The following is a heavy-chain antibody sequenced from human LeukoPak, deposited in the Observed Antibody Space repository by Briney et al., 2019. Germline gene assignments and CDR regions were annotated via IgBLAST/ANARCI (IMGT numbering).Heavy chain of an antibody. Sequence: ASVKASCKASGYTFTGYYMHWVRQAPGQGLEWMGWINPNSGGTNYAQKFQGRVTMTRDTSISTAYMELSRLRSDDTAVYYCARVTGEDYGDYYWGQGTLVTVSS. V-gene: IGHV1-2*02. J-gene: IGHJ4*02. CDR3: ARVTGEDYGDYY. CDR1: GYTFTGYY. D-gene: IGHD4-17*01. CDR2: INPNSGGT.